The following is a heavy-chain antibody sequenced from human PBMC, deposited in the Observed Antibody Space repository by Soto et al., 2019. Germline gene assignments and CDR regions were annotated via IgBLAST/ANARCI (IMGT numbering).Heavy chain of an antibody. CDR2: ISSSSSYI. V-gene: IGHV3-21*01. CDR3: ARAHDRSYQLLSVI. J-gene: IGHJ3*02. CDR1: GFTFSSYS. Sequence: GGSLRLSCAASGFTFSSYSMNWVRQAPGKGLEWVSSISSSSSYIYYADSVKGRFTISRDNAKNSLYLQMNSLRAEDTAVYYCARAHDRSYQLLSVIWGQGTMVTVSS. D-gene: IGHD2-2*01.